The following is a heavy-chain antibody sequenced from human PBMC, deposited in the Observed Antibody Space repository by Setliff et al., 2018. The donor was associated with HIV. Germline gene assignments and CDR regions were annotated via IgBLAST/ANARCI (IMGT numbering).Heavy chain of an antibody. CDR3: ARRLSSGSYFDY. V-gene: IGHV3-21*04. CDR2: ISSSSSYI. Sequence: PGGSLRLSCAASGFTFSSYSMNWVRQAPGKGLEWVSSISSSSSYIYYADSVKGRFTVSRDNAKNSLYLQMNSLRAEDTALYYCARRLSSGSYFDYWGQGTLVTVSS. CDR1: GFTFSSYS. D-gene: IGHD3-10*01. J-gene: IGHJ4*02.